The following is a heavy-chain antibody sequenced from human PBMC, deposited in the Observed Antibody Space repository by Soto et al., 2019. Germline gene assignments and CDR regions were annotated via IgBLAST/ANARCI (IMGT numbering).Heavy chain of an antibody. J-gene: IGHJ4*02. CDR2: ISSSAIYI. D-gene: IGHD3-22*01. CDR1: GFAFNNYG. Sequence: GGSLRLSCTVSGFAFNNYGINWVRQAPGKGLEWVSSISSSAIYIDYADSVKGRFTISRDNANNSLYLQMNSLRAKDTATYYCVRDGLDYYDTERLYFDKWGQGTLVTVSS. CDR3: VRDGLDYYDTERLYFDK. V-gene: IGHV3-21*01.